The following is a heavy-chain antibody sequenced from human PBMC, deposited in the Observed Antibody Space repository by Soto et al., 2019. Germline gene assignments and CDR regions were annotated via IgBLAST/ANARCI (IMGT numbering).Heavy chain of an antibody. CDR2: ISAYNGNT. D-gene: IGHD3-9*01. J-gene: IGHJ6*02. CDR1: GYTFTSYG. CDR3: ARDTRYYAIYYGMDV. V-gene: IGHV1-18*01. Sequence: ASVKVSCKASGYTFTSYGISWVRQAPGQGLEWMGWISAYNGNTNYAQKLQGRVTMTTDTSTSTAYMELRSLRSDDTAVYYCARDTRYYAIYYGMDVWGQRTSVTVSS.